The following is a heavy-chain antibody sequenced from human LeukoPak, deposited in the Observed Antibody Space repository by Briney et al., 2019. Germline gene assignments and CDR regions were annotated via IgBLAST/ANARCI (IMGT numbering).Heavy chain of an antibody. V-gene: IGHV1-69*04. J-gene: IGHJ6*02. CDR1: GGTFTSYA. D-gene: IGHD2-2*01. CDR2: IIPIFGIA. CDR3: AREVRGYCGSTSCPPRGMDV. Sequence: SVKVSCKASGGTFTSYAISWVRQAPGQGLEWMGRIIPIFGIANYAQKFQGRVTITADKSTSTAYMELSRLRSEDTAVYYCAREVRGYCGSTSCPPRGMDVWGQGTTVTVSS.